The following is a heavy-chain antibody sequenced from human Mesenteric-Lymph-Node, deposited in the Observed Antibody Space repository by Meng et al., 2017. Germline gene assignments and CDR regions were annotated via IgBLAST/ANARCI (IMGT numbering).Heavy chain of an antibody. V-gene: IGHV4-39*07. CDR2: IYYSANT. D-gene: IGHD2-21*02. CDR1: GGSISSSSYY. Sequence: SETLSLTCTVSGGSISSSSYYWGWIRQPPGKGLEWIGSIYYSANTNYNPSLKSRVTISVDTSKNQFSLKLSSVTAADTAVYYCARKYCGGDCYLGGMDVWGQGTTVTVSS. J-gene: IGHJ6*02. CDR3: ARKYCGGDCYLGGMDV.